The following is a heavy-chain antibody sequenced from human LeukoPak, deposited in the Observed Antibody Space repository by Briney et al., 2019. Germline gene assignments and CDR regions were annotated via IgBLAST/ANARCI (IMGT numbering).Heavy chain of an antibody. J-gene: IGHJ4*02. CDR1: GFTFSDYR. CDR3: ARDDPSMIAALHY. V-gene: IGHV3-21*01. Sequence: PVGSLRLSCAASGFTFSDYRMNWVRQAPGKGLEWVSSISGSSTNIYYADSVKGRFTISRDNAKNSVYLQMNSLRAEDTAVYYCARDDPSMIAALHYWGQGTLVTVSS. D-gene: IGHD6-6*01. CDR2: ISGSSTNI.